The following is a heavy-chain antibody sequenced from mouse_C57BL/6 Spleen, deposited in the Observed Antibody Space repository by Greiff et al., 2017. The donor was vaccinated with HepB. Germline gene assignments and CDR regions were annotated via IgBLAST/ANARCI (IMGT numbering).Heavy chain of an antibody. CDR2: ISSGSSTI. V-gene: IGHV5-17*01. Sequence: DVKLQESGGGLVKPGGSLKLSCAASGFTFSDYGMHWVRQAPEKGLEWVAYISSGSSTIYYADTVKGRFTISRDNAKNTLFLQMTSLRSEDTAMYYCARGTFHYFDYWGQGTTLTVSS. J-gene: IGHJ2*01. D-gene: IGHD3-3*01. CDR3: ARGTFHYFDY. CDR1: GFTFSDYG.